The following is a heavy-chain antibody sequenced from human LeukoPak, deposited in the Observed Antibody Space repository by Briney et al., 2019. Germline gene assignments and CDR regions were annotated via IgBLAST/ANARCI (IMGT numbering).Heavy chain of an antibody. V-gene: IGHV1-69*01. Sequence: SSVKVSCKASGGTFSSYAISWVRQAPGQGLEWMGGIIPIFGTANYAQKFQGRVTITADESTSTAYMELSSLRSEDTAVYYCASLKERWFGESLHQYNWFDPWGQGTLVTVSS. CDR3: ASLKERWFGESLHQYNWFDP. J-gene: IGHJ5*02. CDR2: IIPIFGTA. CDR1: GGTFSSYA. D-gene: IGHD3-10*01.